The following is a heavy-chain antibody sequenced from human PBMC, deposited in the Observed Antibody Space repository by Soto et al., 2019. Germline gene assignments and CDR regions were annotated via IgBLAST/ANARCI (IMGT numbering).Heavy chain of an antibody. V-gene: IGHV3-23*01. J-gene: IGHJ4*02. CDR3: AKDPTYYYDSSGYFGY. CDR2: ISGSGGST. CDR1: GFTFSSYA. Sequence: GGSLRLSCAASGFTFSSYAMSWVRQAPGKGLEWVSAISGSGGSTYYADSVKGRFTISRDNSKNTLYLQMNSLRAEDTAVYYCAKDPTYYYDSSGYFGYSAQGTLVTVSS. D-gene: IGHD3-22*01.